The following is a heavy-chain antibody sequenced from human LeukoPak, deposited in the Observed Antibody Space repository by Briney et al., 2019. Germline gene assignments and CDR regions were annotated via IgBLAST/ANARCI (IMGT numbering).Heavy chain of an antibody. Sequence: GGSLRLSCAASGFTFSSYSMNWVRQAPGKGLEWVSSISSSSSYIYYADSVQGRFTISRDNAKNSLYLQMNSLTAEDTAVYYCARSFLSIAAAATDYWGQGTLVTVSS. V-gene: IGHV3-21*01. CDR1: GFTFSSYS. CDR3: ARSFLSIAAAATDY. D-gene: IGHD6-13*01. CDR2: ISSSSSYI. J-gene: IGHJ4*02.